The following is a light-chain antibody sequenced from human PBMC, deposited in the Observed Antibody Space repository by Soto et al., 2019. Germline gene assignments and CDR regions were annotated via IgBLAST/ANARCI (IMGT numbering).Light chain of an antibody. CDR1: QSISSTY. CDR3: QQYGSRPIT. Sequence: EIVLTQSPDTLSLSPGERATLSCRASQSISSTYLAWYQQKPGQAPRLLISGASNRATGTPDRFSGSGSGTDFTLTISSLEPEDFAVYYCQQYGSRPITFGQGTRLEIK. CDR2: GAS. J-gene: IGKJ5*01. V-gene: IGKV3-20*01.